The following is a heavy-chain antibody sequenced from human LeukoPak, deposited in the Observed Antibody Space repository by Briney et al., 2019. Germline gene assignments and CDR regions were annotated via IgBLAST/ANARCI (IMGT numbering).Heavy chain of an antibody. CDR1: GFTSSSYT. Sequence: GGSLRLSCAASGFTSSSYTMHWVRQAPGKGLEWVAFIRYDGSNKYYADSVKGRFTISRDNSKNTLYLQMSSLRAEDTAVYYCAKDRGSGSYYTHTIDYWGQGTLVTVSS. D-gene: IGHD1-26*01. J-gene: IGHJ4*02. V-gene: IGHV3-30*02. CDR3: AKDRGSGSYYTHTIDY. CDR2: IRYDGSNK.